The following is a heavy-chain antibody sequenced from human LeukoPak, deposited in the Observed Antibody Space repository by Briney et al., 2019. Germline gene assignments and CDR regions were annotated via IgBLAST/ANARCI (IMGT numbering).Heavy chain of an antibody. V-gene: IGHV3-9*01. D-gene: IGHD3-3*01. CDR2: ISWNSGSI. CDR1: GFTFDDYA. J-gene: IGHJ4*02. Sequence: GRSLRLSCAASGFTFDDYAMHWVRQAPGKGLEWVSGISWNSGSIGYADSVKGRFTISRGNAENSLYLQMNSLRAEDTALYYCAKDTRFLPLYYFDYWGQGTLVTVSS. CDR3: AKDTRFLPLYYFDY.